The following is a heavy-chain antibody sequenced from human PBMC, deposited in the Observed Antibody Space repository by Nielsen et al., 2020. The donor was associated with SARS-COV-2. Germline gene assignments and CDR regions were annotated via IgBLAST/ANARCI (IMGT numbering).Heavy chain of an antibody. CDR3: ARVLGYGDYGTDY. V-gene: IGHV1-2*06. CDR1: GYTFTGYY. J-gene: IGHJ4*02. D-gene: IGHD4-17*01. Sequence: ASVKVSCKASGYTFTGYYMHWVRQALGQGLEWMGRINPNSGGTNYAQKFQGRVTMTRDTSISTAYMELSRLRSDDTAVYYCARVLGYGDYGTDYWGQGTLVTVSS. CDR2: INPNSGGT.